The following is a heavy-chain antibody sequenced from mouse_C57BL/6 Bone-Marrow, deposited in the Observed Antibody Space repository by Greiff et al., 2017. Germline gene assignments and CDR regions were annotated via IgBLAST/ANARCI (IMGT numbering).Heavy chain of an antibody. D-gene: IGHD2-12*01. J-gene: IGHJ1*03. V-gene: IGHV1-81*01. CDR1: GYTFTSYG. Sequence: LVESGAELARPGASVKLSCKASGYTFTSYGISWVKQRTGQGLEWIGEIYPRSGNTYYNEKFKGKATLTADKSSSTAYMELHSLTSEDSAVYFCARLPGYFDVWGTGTTVTVSS. CDR3: ARLPGYFDV. CDR2: IYPRSGNT.